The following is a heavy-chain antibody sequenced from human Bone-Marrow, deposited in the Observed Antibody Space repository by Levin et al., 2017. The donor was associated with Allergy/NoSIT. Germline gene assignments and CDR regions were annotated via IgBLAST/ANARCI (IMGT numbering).Heavy chain of an antibody. J-gene: IGHJ4*02. CDR3: ARGYRSFDC. Sequence: SCAVSGFTFSDYYMDWVRQVPGRGLEWVARSRPKARSYTTEYAASVKDRFTISRDDSKNSLYLQMNSLKDDDTAVYYCARGYRSFDCWGQGTLVTVSS. CDR1: GFTFSDYY. CDR2: SRPKARSYTT. V-gene: IGHV3-72*01. D-gene: IGHD1-14*01.